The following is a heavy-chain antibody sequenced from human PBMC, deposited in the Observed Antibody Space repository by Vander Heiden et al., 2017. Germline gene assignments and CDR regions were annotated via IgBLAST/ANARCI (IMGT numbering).Heavy chain of an antibody. Sequence: QVQLVQSGAEVKKPGSSVKVPCKASGGTFSSYAISGGRQAPGQGLEWMGGYSPIFGTANYAQKFQGRVTITADESTSTAYMELSSLRSEDTAVYYCARKKGRKHYENRQDYYGMDVWGQGTTVTVSS. CDR2: YSPIFGTA. J-gene: IGHJ6*02. D-gene: IGHD3-3*01. V-gene: IGHV1-69*01. CDR3: ARKKGRKHYENRQDYYGMDV. CDR1: GGTFSSYA.